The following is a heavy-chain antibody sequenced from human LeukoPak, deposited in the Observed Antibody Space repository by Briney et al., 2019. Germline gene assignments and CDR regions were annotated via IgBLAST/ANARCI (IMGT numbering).Heavy chain of an antibody. V-gene: IGHV6-1*01. Sequence: SQTLSLTCAISGDSVSSNSAAWNWIRQSPSRGLEWLGRTYYRSKWYNDYAVSVKSRITINPDTSKNQFSLQPNSVTPEDTAVYYCARDRRIAVAGPNLNVAYYFDYWGQGALVTVSS. CDR1: GDSVSSNSAA. CDR3: ARDRRIAVAGPNLNVAYYFDY. J-gene: IGHJ4*02. CDR2: TYYRSKWYN. D-gene: IGHD6-19*01.